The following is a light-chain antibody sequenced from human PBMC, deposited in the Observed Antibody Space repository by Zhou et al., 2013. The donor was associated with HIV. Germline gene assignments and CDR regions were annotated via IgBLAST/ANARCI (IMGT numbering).Light chain of an antibody. Sequence: EIVLTQSPGTLSLSPGERAALSCRASQSVSKNSVAWYQQRPGQAPRLLISGASSRAAGVPDRFSGSGSGTDFTLTIRRVEPEDFAVYYCQQYTPALTFGGGTKLEIK. CDR2: GAS. CDR1: QSVSKNS. J-gene: IGKJ4*01. V-gene: IGKV3-20*01. CDR3: QQYTPALT.